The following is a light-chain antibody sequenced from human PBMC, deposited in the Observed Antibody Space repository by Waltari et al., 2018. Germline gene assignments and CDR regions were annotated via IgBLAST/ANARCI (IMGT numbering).Light chain of an antibody. V-gene: IGLV2-23*02. CDR2: EVS. J-gene: IGLJ1*01. Sequence: QSVLPQPASVSGSPGQSLPSSCRVISSAVAGSQFVSWCQQYPVRVPKLLLYEVSKRPSGVSNRSSGSKSGSTASLTISGLQSTDEADYYCCSYSLVTRSYILGPGTKVTVL. CDR1: SSAVAGSQF. CDR3: CSYSLVTRSYI.